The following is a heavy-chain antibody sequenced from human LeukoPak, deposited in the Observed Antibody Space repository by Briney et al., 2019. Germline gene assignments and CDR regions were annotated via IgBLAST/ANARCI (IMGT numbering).Heavy chain of an antibody. CDR2: ISHNSGGT. Sequence: VASVKVSCKASGYTFPGYSMRWVRQAPGQGLEWMSWISHNSGGTNYAQKFQGRVTMTRDSSISTAYMDLNRLTSDDTAVYYCARSGYCTAGSCSPIDYWGQGTLVTVSS. J-gene: IGHJ4*02. D-gene: IGHD2-15*01. CDR1: GYTFPGYS. CDR3: ARSGYCTAGSCSPIDY. V-gene: IGHV1-2*02.